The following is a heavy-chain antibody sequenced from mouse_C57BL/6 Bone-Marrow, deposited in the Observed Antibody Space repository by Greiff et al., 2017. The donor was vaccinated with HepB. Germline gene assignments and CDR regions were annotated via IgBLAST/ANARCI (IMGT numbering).Heavy chain of an antibody. CDR3: ARGGIYSGNYLFFGY. CDR1: GYTFTSYW. D-gene: IGHD2-1*01. CDR2: IDPSDSYT. J-gene: IGHJ2*01. V-gene: IGHV1-69*01. Sequence: QVQLQQPGAELVMPGASVKLSCKASGYTFTSYWMHWVKQRPGQGLEWIGEIDPSDSYTNYNQKFKGKSTLTVDKSSSTAYMQLSSLTSEDSAVYYCARGGIYSGNYLFFGYWGQGTTLTVSS.